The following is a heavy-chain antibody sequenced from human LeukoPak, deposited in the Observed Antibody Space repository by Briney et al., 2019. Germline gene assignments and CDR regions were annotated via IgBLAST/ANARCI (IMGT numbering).Heavy chain of an antibody. CDR2: IIPIFGTA. Sequence: SVKVSCKASGGTFSSYAISWVRQAPGQGLEWMGGIIPIFGTANYAQKFQGRVTITADKSTSTAYMELSSLRSEDTAVYYCASTGFGESFFDYWGQGTLVTVSS. J-gene: IGHJ4*02. V-gene: IGHV1-69*06. CDR1: GGTFSSYA. CDR3: ASTGFGESFFDY. D-gene: IGHD3-10*01.